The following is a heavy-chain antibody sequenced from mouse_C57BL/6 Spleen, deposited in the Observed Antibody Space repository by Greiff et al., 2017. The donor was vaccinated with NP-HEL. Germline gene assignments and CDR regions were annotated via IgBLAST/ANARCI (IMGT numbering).Heavy chain of an antibody. CDR1: GFTFSSYA. J-gene: IGHJ1*03. V-gene: IGHV5-4*01. CDR3: ARDRDYYGSRGWYFDV. Sequence: EVQGVESGGGLVKPGGSLKLSCAASGFTFSSYAMSWVRQTPEKRLEWVATISDGGSYTYYPDNVKGRFTISRDNAKNNLYLQMSHLKSEDTAMYYCARDRDYYGSRGWYFDVWGTGTTVTVSS. CDR2: ISDGGSYT. D-gene: IGHD1-1*01.